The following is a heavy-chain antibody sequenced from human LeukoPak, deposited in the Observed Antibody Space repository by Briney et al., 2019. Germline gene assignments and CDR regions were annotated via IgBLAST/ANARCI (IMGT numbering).Heavy chain of an antibody. CDR1: GFTFYDYA. CDR3: AKDIDPRYCTNGVCYATVDY. V-gene: IGHV3-9*01. J-gene: IGHJ4*02. D-gene: IGHD2-8*01. CDR2: ISWNSGSI. Sequence: PGGSLRLSCAASGFTFYDYAMHWVRQAPGKGLEWVSGISWNSGSIGYADSVKGRFTISRDNAKSSLYLQMNSLRAEDTALYYCAKDIDPRYCTNGVCYATVDYWGQGTLVTVSS.